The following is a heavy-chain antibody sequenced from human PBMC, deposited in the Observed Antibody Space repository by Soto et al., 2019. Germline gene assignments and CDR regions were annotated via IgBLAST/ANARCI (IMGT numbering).Heavy chain of an antibody. Sequence: GGSLRLSCAASGFTFSDYYMSWIRQAPGKGLEWVSYISSSGSTIYYADSVKGRFTISRDNAKNSLYLQMNSLRAEDTAVYYCARDQRRESGDYYYYYYMDVWGKGTTVTVSS. CDR3: ARDQRRESGDYYYYYYMDV. CDR2: ISSSGSTI. V-gene: IGHV3-11*01. J-gene: IGHJ6*03. D-gene: IGHD4-17*01. CDR1: GFTFSDYY.